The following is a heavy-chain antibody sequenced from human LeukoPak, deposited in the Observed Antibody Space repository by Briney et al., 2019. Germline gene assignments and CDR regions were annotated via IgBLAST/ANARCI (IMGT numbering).Heavy chain of an antibody. CDR2: ISAYNGNT. V-gene: IGHV1-18*01. CDR1: GYTFTSYG. J-gene: IGHJ4*02. Sequence: ASVKVSCKASGYTFTSYGISWVRQAPAQGLEWMGWISAYNGNTNYAQKLQGRVTMTTDTSTSTAYMELRSLRSDDTAVYYCARDLVGGSYYDILTGYPYWGQGTLVTVSS. D-gene: IGHD3-9*01. CDR3: ARDLVGGSYYDILTGYPY.